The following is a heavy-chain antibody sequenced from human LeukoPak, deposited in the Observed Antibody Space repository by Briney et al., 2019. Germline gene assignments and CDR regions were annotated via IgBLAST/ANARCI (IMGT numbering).Heavy chain of an antibody. V-gene: IGHV4-59*12. CDR2: IYYSGST. CDR1: DVSIKNYY. J-gene: IGHJ6*04. D-gene: IGHD1-26*01. CDR3: ARDIGSRI. Sequence: SETLSLTCTVSDVSIKNYYWSWIRQPPGKGLEWIGYIYYSGSTNYNPSLKSRVTISVDTSKNQFSLSLNSVTAADTAVFYCARDIGSRIWGKGTTVIVSS.